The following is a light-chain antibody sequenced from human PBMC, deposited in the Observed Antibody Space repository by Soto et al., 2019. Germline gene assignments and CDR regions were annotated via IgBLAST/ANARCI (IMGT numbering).Light chain of an antibody. CDR1: QSVSNY. CDR3: QQRSSWPPVT. CDR2: DVS. J-gene: IGKJ3*01. Sequence: EIVLTQSPATLSLSPGERATLSCRASQSVSNYLAWYQQKPGQAPRLLIYDVSNRATGIPARFSGSGSGTDFTLTISSLEPEDFAVYYCQQRSSWPPVTFGPGTKVDIK. V-gene: IGKV3-11*01.